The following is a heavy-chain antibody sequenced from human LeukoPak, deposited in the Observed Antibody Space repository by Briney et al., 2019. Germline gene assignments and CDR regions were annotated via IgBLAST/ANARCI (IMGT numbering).Heavy chain of an antibody. D-gene: IGHD3-22*01. CDR3: VRHRSGYYYGDFDY. J-gene: IGHJ4*02. V-gene: IGHV1-18*01. Sequence: ASVKVSCKASGYTFTSYGISWVRQAPGQGLEWMGWISAYNGNTNYAQKLQGRVTMTTDTSTSTAYMELRSLRSDDTAVYYCVRHRSGYYYGDFDYWGQGTLVTVSS. CDR2: ISAYNGNT. CDR1: GYTFTSYG.